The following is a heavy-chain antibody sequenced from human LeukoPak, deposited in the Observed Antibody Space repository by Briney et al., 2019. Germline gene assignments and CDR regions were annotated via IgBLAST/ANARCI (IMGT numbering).Heavy chain of an antibody. V-gene: IGHV3-7*04. CDR3: ARGDAFSGDH. J-gene: IGHJ4*02. CDR1: GFSFTNFW. Sequence: GGSLRLSCAVSGFSFTNFWMSWVRQAPRRGLEWVANIHPEGNEKYHVESVKGRFTISRDNTKNLLFLQMNGLRVEDTAVYYCARGDAFSGDHWGQGTLVTVSS. CDR2: IHPEGNEK.